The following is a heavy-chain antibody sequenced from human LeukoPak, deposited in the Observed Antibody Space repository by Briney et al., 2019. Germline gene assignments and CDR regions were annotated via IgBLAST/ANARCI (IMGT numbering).Heavy chain of an antibody. CDR2: IKEDGREK. J-gene: IGHJ3*02. CDR3: ARDTDNYGAGTDAFDS. V-gene: IGHV3-7*01. D-gene: IGHD4/OR15-4a*01. Sequence: PGGSLRLSCAASGFAFSSYWMSWVRQAPGKGLEWAANIKEDGREKYYVDSVKGRFTISRDNAKNSLYLQMNSLRAEDTAVYYCARDTDNYGAGTDAFDSWGQGTMVTASS. CDR1: GFAFSSYW.